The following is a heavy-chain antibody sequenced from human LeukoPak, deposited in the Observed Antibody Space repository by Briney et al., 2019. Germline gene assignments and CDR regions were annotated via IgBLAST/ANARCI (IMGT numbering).Heavy chain of an antibody. V-gene: IGHV4-4*07. CDR2: IYTSGST. CDR1: GGSISSYY. D-gene: IGHD2/OR15-2a*01. J-gene: IGHJ6*03. CDR3: ARDRYFNLRYYYYYYMDV. Sequence: SETLSLTCTVSGGSISSYYWSWIRQPAGKGLEWIGRIYTSGSTNCNPSLKSRVTMSVDTSKNQFSLKLSPVTAADTAVYYCARDRYFNLRYYYYYYMDVWGKGTTVTVSS.